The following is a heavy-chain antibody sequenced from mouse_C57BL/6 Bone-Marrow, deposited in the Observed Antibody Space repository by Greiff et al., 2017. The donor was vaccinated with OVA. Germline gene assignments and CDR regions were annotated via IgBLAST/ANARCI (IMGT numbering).Heavy chain of an antibody. CDR3: ARWWGGNY. J-gene: IGHJ2*01. D-gene: IGHD1-1*02. V-gene: IGHV1-52*01. CDR2: IDPSDSET. Sequence: QVQLQQPGAELVRPGSSVKLSCKASGYTFTSYWMHWVKQRPIQGLEWIGNIDPSDSETNYNQKFKDKATLTVDKSSSTAYMQLSSLASEDSAVYYCARWWGGNYWGKGTTLTVSS. CDR1: GYTFTSYW.